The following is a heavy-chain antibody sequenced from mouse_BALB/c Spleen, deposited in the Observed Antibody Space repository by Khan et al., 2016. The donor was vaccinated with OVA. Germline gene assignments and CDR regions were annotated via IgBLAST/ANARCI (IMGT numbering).Heavy chain of an antibody. CDR3: ARDGSRYNYAMDY. CDR2: INYSGST. CDR1: GYSITSDYA. Sequence: EVQLQESGPGLVTPSQSLSLTCTVTGYSITSDYAWNWIRPFPGNKLEWMVYINYSGSTNYNPALTSRISITRDTSKNQFFLQLNSVTTADTATYYCARDGSRYNYAMDYWGQGTSVTVSS. D-gene: IGHD2-3*01. J-gene: IGHJ4*01. V-gene: IGHV3-2*02.